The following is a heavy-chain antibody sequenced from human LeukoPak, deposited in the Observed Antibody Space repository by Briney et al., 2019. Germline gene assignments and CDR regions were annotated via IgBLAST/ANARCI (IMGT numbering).Heavy chain of an antibody. CDR3: AMGRGSYGDYYRY. CDR1: GASVSRYY. V-gene: IGHV4-59*08. J-gene: IGHJ4*02. Sequence: TSETLSLTCNVSGASVSRYYWSWIRQPPGKGLEYIGYIYNSGSTNYNPSLKSRVTISVDTSMNQFSLKLNSVTAADTAVYYCAMGRGSYGDYYRYWGQGTLVTVSS. CDR2: IYNSGST. D-gene: IGHD4-17*01.